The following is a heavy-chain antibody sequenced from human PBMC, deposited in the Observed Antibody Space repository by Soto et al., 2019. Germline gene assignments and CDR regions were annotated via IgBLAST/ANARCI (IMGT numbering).Heavy chain of an antibody. Sequence: QVQLVQSGAEVKKPGSSVKVSCKASGGTFSSYAISWVRQAPGQGLGWMGGSIPIFGTENYAQKFQGRVTVTADESTSPASMDLTTLGCSKSAVHRCGGGGGDLPYSSFDYWSKGTLVTVSS. CDR1: GGTFSSYA. D-gene: IGHD6-19*01. V-gene: IGHV1-69*01. J-gene: IGHJ4*02. CDR2: SIPIFGTE. CDR3: GGGGGDLPYSSFDY.